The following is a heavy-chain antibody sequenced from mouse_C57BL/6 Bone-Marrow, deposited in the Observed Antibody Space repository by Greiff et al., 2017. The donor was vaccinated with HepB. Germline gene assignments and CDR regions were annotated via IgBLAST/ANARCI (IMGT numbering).Heavy chain of an antibody. Sequence: VQLQQSGPVLARPGASVKMSCKTSGYTFTSYWMHWVKQRPGQGLEWIGAIYPGNSDTSYNQKFKGKAKLTAVTSASTAYMELSSLTNEDSAVYYCTILLLWDVEAMDYWGQGTSVTVSS. CDR3: TILLLWDVEAMDY. CDR2: IYPGNSDT. J-gene: IGHJ4*01. CDR1: GYTFTSYW. V-gene: IGHV1-5*01. D-gene: IGHD4-1*01.